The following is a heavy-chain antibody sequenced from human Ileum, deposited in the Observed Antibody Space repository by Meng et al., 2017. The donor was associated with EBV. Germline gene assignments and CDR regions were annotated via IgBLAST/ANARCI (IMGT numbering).Heavy chain of an antibody. CDR3: ARGFYTYGSSCFDY. V-gene: IGHV4-34*01. CDR1: GGSFSGYY. D-gene: IGHD6-13*01. Sequence: VQLHEWGAGLLNPSEHLSLTCAVYGGSFSGYYWTWIRQPPGKGLEWIGEINHSGSTNYNPSLKSRVTISVDKNQFSLKLSSVTAADTAVYYCARGFYTYGSSCFDYWGQGTLVTVSS. CDR2: INHSGST. J-gene: IGHJ4*02.